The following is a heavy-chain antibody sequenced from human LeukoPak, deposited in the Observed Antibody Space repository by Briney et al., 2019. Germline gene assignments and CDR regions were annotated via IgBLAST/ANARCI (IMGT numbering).Heavy chain of an antibody. CDR2: IYHSGST. J-gene: IGHJ3*02. D-gene: IGHD4-23*01. CDR1: GGSISSGGYS. V-gene: IGHV4-30-2*01. CDR3: ARHYSRWKPPSAQSVDAFDI. Sequence: PSETLSLTCAVSGGSISSGGYSWSWIRQPPGKGLEWIGYIYHSGSTYYNPSLKSRVTISVDTSKNQFSLKLSSVTAADTAVYYCARHYSRWKPPSAQSVDAFDIWGQGTMVTVSS.